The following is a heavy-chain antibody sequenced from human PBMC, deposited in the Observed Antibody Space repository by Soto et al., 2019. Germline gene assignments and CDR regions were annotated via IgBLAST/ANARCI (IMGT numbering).Heavy chain of an antibody. CDR2: IIPILGIA. V-gene: IGHV1-69*02. D-gene: IGHD3-9*01. CDR1: GGTFSSYT. J-gene: IGHJ4*02. Sequence: ASVKVSCKASGGTFSSYTISWVRQAPGQGLEWMGRIIPILGIANYAQKFQGRVTITADKSTSTAYMELSSLRSEDTAVYYCATLTGFYYFDYWGQGALVTGSS. CDR3: ATLTGFYYFDY.